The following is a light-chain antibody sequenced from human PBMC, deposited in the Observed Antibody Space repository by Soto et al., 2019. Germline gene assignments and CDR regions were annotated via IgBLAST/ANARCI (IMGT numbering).Light chain of an antibody. Sequence: DIQMTQSPSTRSASVGDRVTLTCRASQSISSWLAWYQQKPGKAPKLLIYDASRLESGVPSRFSGSGSGTEFTLTISSLQPDDFATYYCQQYNSYSETFGQGTKVDIK. CDR3: QQYNSYSET. CDR2: DAS. CDR1: QSISSW. V-gene: IGKV1-5*01. J-gene: IGKJ1*01.